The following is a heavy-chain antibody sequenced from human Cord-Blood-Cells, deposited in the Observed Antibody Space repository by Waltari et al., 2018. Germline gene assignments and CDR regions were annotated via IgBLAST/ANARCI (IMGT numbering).Heavy chain of an antibody. CDR2: INAGNGNT. CDR3: ARGATTVTTAGYFQH. V-gene: IGHV1-3*01. Sequence: QVQLVQSGAEVKKPGASVKVSCKASGYTFTSYAMHWVRQAPGQRLEWMGWINAGNGNTKYSQKFQGRVTITRDTSASTAYMELSSLRSEDTAVYYCARGATTVTTAGYFQHWGQGTLVTVSS. CDR1: GYTFTSYA. D-gene: IGHD4-17*01. J-gene: IGHJ1*01.